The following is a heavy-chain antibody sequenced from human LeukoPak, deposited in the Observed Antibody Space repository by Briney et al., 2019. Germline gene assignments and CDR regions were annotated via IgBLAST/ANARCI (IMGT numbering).Heavy chain of an antibody. CDR2: ISGSGGST. Sequence: GGSLRLSCAASGFTFSSYGMHWVRQAPGKGLEWVSAISGSGGSTYYADSVKGRFTISRDNSKNTLYLQMNSLRAEDTAVYYCAKDLMTSYYYYMDVWGKGTTVTISS. D-gene: IGHD2-21*02. CDR3: AKDLMTSYYYYMDV. CDR1: GFTFSSYG. J-gene: IGHJ6*03. V-gene: IGHV3-23*01.